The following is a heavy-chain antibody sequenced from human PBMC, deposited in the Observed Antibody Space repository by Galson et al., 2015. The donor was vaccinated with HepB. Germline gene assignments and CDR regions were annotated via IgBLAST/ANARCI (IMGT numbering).Heavy chain of an antibody. CDR3: TTDTMTTVTYYFDY. D-gene: IGHD4-17*01. V-gene: IGHV3-15*01. J-gene: IGHJ4*02. CDR2: IKSKTDGGTT. Sequence: RQAPGKGLEWVGRIKSKTDGGTTDHAAPVKGRFTISRDDSKNTLYLQMNSLKTEDTAVYYCTTDTMTTVTYYFDYWGQGTLVTVSS.